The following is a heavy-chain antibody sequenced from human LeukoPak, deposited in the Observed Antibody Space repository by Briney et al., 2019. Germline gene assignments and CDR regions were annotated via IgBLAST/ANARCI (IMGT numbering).Heavy chain of an antibody. CDR3: AKEGGSGWALDY. V-gene: IGHV3-30*18. J-gene: IGHJ4*02. CDR1: GFTFSSYG. Sequence: PGGSLRLSCAASGFTFSSYGMHWVRQAPGKGLEWVAVISYDGSNKYYADSVKGRFTISRDNSKNTQYLQMNSLRAEDTAVYYCAKEGGSGWALDYWGQGTLVTVSS. D-gene: IGHD6-19*01. CDR2: ISYDGSNK.